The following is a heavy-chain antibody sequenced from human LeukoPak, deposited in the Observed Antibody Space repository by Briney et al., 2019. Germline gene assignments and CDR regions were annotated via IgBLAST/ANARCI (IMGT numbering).Heavy chain of an antibody. CDR3: ARELTDHYDSSGYYSAFDI. CDR2: IIPIFGTA. V-gene: IGHV1-69*05. Sequence: SVKVSCKASGGTFSSYTISWVRQAPGQGLEWMGGIIPIFGTANYAQKFQGRVTITTDESTSTAYMELSSLRSEDTAVYYCARELTDHYDSSGYYSAFDIWGQGTMVTVSS. J-gene: IGHJ3*02. D-gene: IGHD3-22*01. CDR1: GGTFSSYT.